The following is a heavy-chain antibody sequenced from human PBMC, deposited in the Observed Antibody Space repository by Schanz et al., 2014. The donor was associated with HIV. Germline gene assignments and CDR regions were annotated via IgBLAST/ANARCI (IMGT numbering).Heavy chain of an antibody. CDR1: GFTFSASA. D-gene: IGHD3-22*01. CDR3: AKDRNYYDSKYRGKGNYYYYYGMDV. CDR2: ISYDGRNK. V-gene: IGHV3-30*18. J-gene: IGHJ6*02. Sequence: LQLVESGGGLVQPGGSLKLSCAASGFTFSASAIHWVRQAAGKRLEWLAVISYDGRNKKFANSGKGRLTISRDNSKNTLYLQLKSLRPEDTAVYYCAKDRNYYDSKYRGKGNYYYYYGMDVWGQGTTVTVSS.